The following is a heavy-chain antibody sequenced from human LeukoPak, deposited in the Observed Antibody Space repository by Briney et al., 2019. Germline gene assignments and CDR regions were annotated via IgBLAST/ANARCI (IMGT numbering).Heavy chain of an antibody. J-gene: IGHJ3*02. CDR3: ARDGSGGPHDAFDI. CDR2: IRSKANSYAT. D-gene: IGHD6-19*01. V-gene: IGHV3-73*01. Sequence: GGSLRLSCATSGFTFSGSAIHWVRQASGKGLEWVGRIRSKANSYATTDVASVRGRFSISRDDSKNTAYLQMNSLKTEDTAVYYCARDGSGGPHDAFDIWGQGTMVTVSS. CDR1: GFTFSGSA.